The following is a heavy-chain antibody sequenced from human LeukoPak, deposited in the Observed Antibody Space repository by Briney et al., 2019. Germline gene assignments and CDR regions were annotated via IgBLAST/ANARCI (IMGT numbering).Heavy chain of an antibody. V-gene: IGHV3-53*01. CDR1: GFTVSSNY. Sequence: GGSLRLSGAASGFTVSSNYMSWVRQAPGKGLEWVSVIYSGGSTYYADSVKGRFTISRDNSKNTLYLQMNSLRAEDTAVYYCARVAKQYYYYYGMDVWGQGTTVTVSS. CDR2: IYSGGST. J-gene: IGHJ6*02. CDR3: ARVAKQYYYYYGMDV. D-gene: IGHD2-21*01.